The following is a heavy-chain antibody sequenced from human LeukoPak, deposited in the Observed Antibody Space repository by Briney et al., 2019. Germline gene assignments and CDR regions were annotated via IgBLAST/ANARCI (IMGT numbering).Heavy chain of an antibody. Sequence: GGSLGLSCAASGFTFSTSTMSWVRQAPGKGLEWVSSMSGSGSYTHYADSVRGRFTISRDNARRSLYLQMGSLRDEDTAMYFCATEWALAQNWGQGTLVTVSS. D-gene: IGHD1-26*01. CDR1: GFTFSTST. V-gene: IGHV3-21*01. CDR3: ATEWALAQN. CDR2: MSGSGSYT. J-gene: IGHJ4*02.